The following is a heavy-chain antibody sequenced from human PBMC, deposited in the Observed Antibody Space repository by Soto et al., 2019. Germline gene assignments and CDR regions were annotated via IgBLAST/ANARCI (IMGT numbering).Heavy chain of an antibody. CDR1: GFTFTSSA. CDR3: VAVRDPFYGDYDDY. D-gene: IGHD4-17*01. Sequence: GPPVKVSCKASGFTFTSSAVQWVRQARGQRLEWIGWIVVGSGNTNYAQKFQERVTITRDMSTSTAYMELSSLRSEDTAVYYCVAVRDPFYGDYDDYWGQGTLVTVSS. J-gene: IGHJ4*02. V-gene: IGHV1-58*01. CDR2: IVVGSGNT.